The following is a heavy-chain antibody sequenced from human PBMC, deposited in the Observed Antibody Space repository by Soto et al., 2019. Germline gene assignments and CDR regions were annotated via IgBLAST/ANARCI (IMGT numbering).Heavy chain of an antibody. CDR3: ARGPPLYYYGSGSSRYYYYMDV. CDR1: SGSISSSNW. D-gene: IGHD3-10*01. Sequence: SETLSLTCAVSSGSISSSNWWSWVRQPPGKGLEWIGEIYHSGSTNYNPSLKSRVTISVDKSKNQFSLKLSSVTAADTAVYYCARGPPLYYYGSGSSRYYYYMDVWGKGTTVTVSS. J-gene: IGHJ6*03. CDR2: IYHSGST. V-gene: IGHV4-4*02.